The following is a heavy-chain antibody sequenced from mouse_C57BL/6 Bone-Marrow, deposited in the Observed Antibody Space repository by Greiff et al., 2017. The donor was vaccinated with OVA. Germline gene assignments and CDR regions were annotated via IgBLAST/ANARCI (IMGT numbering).Heavy chain of an antibody. V-gene: IGHV5-12*01. D-gene: IGHD2-4*01. Sequence: EVHLVESGGGLVQPGGSLKLSCAASGFTFSDYYMYWVRQTPEKRLEWVAYISNGGGSTYYPDTVKGRFTISRDNAKNTLYLQMSRLKSEDTAMYYCARHYYDYDVKYFDVWGTGTTVTVSS. J-gene: IGHJ1*03. CDR2: ISNGGGST. CDR1: GFTFSDYY. CDR3: ARHYYDYDVKYFDV.